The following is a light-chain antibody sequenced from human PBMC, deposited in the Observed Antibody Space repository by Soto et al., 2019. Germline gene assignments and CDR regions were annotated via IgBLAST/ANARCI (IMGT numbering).Light chain of an antibody. CDR1: QSVLYSSNNKNY. Sequence: DIVMTQSPDSLAVSLGERATINCRSSQSVLYSSNNKNYLAWYQQKPGQPPKLLIYWASTRESGVPDRFSGSGSGTDFTLTISSLQAEDVAVYYCQKYYNSPLNFGGGTKVAIK. V-gene: IGKV4-1*01. J-gene: IGKJ4*01. CDR3: QKYYNSPLN. CDR2: WAS.